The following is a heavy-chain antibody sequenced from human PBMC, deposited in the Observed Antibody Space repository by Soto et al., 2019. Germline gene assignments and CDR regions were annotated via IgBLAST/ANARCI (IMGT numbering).Heavy chain of an antibody. CDR1: GYTFTGYY. D-gene: IGHD5-18*01. V-gene: IGHV1-2*04. CDR2: INPNSGGT. Sequence: ASVKVSCKASGYTFTGYYMHWVRQAPGQGLEWMGWINPNSGGTNYAQKFQGWVTMTRDTSISTAYMELSRLRSDDTAVYYCARGVPLSYGLGDEDFDYWGQGTLVTVSS. CDR3: ARGVPLSYGLGDEDFDY. J-gene: IGHJ4*02.